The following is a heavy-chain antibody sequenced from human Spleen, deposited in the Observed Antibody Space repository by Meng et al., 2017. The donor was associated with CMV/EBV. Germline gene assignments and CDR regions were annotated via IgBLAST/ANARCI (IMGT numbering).Heavy chain of an antibody. CDR1: VVSFSGYY. D-gene: IGHD4-11*01. CDR3: ARGPYSNPFDY. J-gene: IGHJ4*02. CDR2: INHSGST. V-gene: IGHV4-34*01. Sequence: LQQWGAGLLEPSYTLSLTSAGYVVSFSGYYWSWIRQPPGKGLEWIGEINHSGSTNYNPSLKSRVTISVDTSKNQFSLKLSSVTAADTAVYYCARGPYSNPFDYWGQGTLVTVSS.